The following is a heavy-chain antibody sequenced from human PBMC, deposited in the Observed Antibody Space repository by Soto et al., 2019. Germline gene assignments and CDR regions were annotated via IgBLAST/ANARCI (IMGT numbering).Heavy chain of an antibody. D-gene: IGHD5-12*01. Sequence: DVQLVESGGGLIQPGGSLRLSCVASGLTVSGKKYMAWVRQAPGKGPEWVSGVYDLDGTYYADSVRVRFTTSIDSSMTTVYLQMSDLRPEDTALYFCATWHLREHAYDIWGQGTMVTVSS. J-gene: IGHJ3*02. CDR1: GLTVSGKKY. CDR3: ATWHLREHAYDI. V-gene: IGHV3-53*01. CDR2: VYDLDGT.